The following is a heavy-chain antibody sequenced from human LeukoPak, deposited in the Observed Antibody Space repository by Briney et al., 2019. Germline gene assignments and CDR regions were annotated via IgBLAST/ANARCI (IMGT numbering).Heavy chain of an antibody. CDR1: GFTFSSYW. CDR3: ARDLSYGDYLAQFDY. D-gene: IGHD4-17*01. Sequence: QAGGSLRLSCAASGFTFSSYWMSWVRQAPGKGLEWVANIKQDGSEKYYVDSVKGRFTISRDNAKNSLYLQMNSLRAEDTAVYYCARDLSYGDYLAQFDYWGQGTLVTVSS. V-gene: IGHV3-7*01. J-gene: IGHJ4*02. CDR2: IKQDGSEK.